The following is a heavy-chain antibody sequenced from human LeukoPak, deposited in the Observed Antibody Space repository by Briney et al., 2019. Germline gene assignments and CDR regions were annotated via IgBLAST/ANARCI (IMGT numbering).Heavy chain of an antibody. CDR3: ARDLRSGRGPRYGMDV. Sequence: SQTLSLTCAISGDSFSSNSAAWNWIRQSPSRGLEWLGRTYYRSKWYNDYAVSVKSRITINPDTSKNQFSLQLNSVTPEDTAVYYCARDLRSGRGPRYGMDVWGQGTTVTVSS. D-gene: IGHD1-1*01. J-gene: IGHJ6*02. CDR1: GDSFSSNSAA. CDR2: TYYRSKWYN. V-gene: IGHV6-1*01.